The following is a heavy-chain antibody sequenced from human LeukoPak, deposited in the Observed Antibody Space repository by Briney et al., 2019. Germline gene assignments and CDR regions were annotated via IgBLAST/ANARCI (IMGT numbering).Heavy chain of an antibody. CDR3: ARFRSGPRGMDV. CDR1: GGSISSGGYY. J-gene: IGHJ6*02. Sequence: PSETLSLTCTVSGGSISSGGYYWSWIRQHPGKGLEWIGYIHYSGSTYYNPSLKSRVTISVDTSEKQFSLRLSSVTAADTAVYYCARFRSGPRGMDVWGQGTTVTVSS. D-gene: IGHD3-10*01. V-gene: IGHV4-31*02. CDR2: IHYSGST.